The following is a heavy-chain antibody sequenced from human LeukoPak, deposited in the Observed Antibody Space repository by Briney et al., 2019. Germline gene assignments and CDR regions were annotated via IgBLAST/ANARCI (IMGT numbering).Heavy chain of an antibody. CDR2: TYYSGTT. V-gene: IGHV4-59*08. J-gene: IGHJ3*02. CDR3: ARRNDFDI. CDR1: GGSISGDH. Sequence: SETLPLTCTVSGGSISGDHWNWIRQPPGKGLEWIGYTYYSGTTNYNPSLKSRVTISVDTSKNQFSLKLSSVTAADTAVYYCARRNDFDIWGQGTMVTVSS.